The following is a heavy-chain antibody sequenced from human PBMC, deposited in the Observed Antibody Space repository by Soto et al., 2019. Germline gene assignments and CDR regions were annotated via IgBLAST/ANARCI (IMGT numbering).Heavy chain of an antibody. D-gene: IGHD2-15*01. CDR2: INAGNGNT. V-gene: IGHV1-3*01. Sequence: QVQLVQSGAEVKKPGASVKVSCKASGYTFTSYAMHWVRQAPGQRLEWMGWINAGNGNTKYLQKFQGRISITSDTSANTAYMELSSLRSEDTAVYYCARDRSPKSGWYWFDPWGQGTLVTVSS. CDR1: GYTFTSYA. CDR3: ARDRSPKSGWYWFDP. J-gene: IGHJ5*02.